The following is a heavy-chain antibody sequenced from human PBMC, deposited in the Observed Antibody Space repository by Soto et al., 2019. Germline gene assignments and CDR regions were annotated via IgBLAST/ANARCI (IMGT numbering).Heavy chain of an antibody. CDR3: AKGRTTDLDY. CDR1: GFTFNSYD. D-gene: IGHD4-17*01. Sequence: EVQLLESGGGLIQPGGSLRLSCAASGFTFNSYDMTWVRQAPGKGLEWVSSISGSGLATYYAASVQGRFTISRDNSKTTLFMQMNSRRDEDTAVYYCAKGRTTDLDYWGLGTLVTVSS. V-gene: IGHV3-23*01. J-gene: IGHJ4*02. CDR2: ISGSGLAT.